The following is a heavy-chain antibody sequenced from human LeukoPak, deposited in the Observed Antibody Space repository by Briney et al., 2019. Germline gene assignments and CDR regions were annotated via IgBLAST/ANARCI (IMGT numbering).Heavy chain of an antibody. Sequence: SETLSLTCTVSGGSISSGGYYWSWIRQHPGKGLEWIGYIYYSGGTYYNPSLKSRVTISVDTSKNQFSLKLSSVTAADTAVYYCARAPRLVYYEILTGYDYWGQGTLVTVSS. J-gene: IGHJ4*02. CDR2: IYYSGGT. CDR1: GGSISSGGYY. CDR3: ARAPRLVYYEILTGYDY. V-gene: IGHV4-31*03. D-gene: IGHD3-9*01.